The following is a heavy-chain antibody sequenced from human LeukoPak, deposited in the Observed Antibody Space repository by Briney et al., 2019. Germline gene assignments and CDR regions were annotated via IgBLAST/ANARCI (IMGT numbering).Heavy chain of an antibody. V-gene: IGHV4-59*01. J-gene: IGHJ4*02. CDR1: HDSFISYY. CDR2: VYSSGNT. CDR3: ARDEGIAAQFDY. D-gene: IGHD6-6*01. Sequence: PSETLSPTCTVSHDSFISYYWNWIRQPPGKGLEWIGYVYSSGNTDYNPALKSRVTMSMDTSRNQFSLKLRSVTAADTAIYYCARDEGIAAQFDYWGQGALVTVSS.